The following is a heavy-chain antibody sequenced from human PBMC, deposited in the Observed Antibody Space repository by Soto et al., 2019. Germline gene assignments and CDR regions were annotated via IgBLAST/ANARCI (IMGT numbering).Heavy chain of an antibody. CDR2: IIPIFGTA. CDR3: ARDVRYSDDFWSGSYYYGMDV. J-gene: IGHJ6*02. CDR1: GGTFSSYA. D-gene: IGHD3-3*01. V-gene: IGHV1-69*13. Sequence: SVKVSCKASGGTFSSYAISWVRQAPGQGLEWMGGIIPIFGTANYAQKFQGRVTITADESTSTAYMELSSLRSEDTAVYYCARDVRYSDDFWSGSYYYGMDVWGPGTTVTVSS.